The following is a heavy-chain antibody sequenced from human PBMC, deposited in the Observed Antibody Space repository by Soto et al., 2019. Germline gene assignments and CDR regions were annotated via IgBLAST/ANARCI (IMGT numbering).Heavy chain of an antibody. CDR2: IYPYDSDT. CDR1: GYSFTSYW. D-gene: IGHD2-2*01. CDR3: ARHLVGSTRGNFDY. J-gene: IGHJ4*01. V-gene: IGHV5-51*01. Sequence: PVASLKISCKTSGYSFTSYWICWVRQMPGKGMEWMGNIYPYDSDTRYSPSFQGQVTISADTSITTAYLQWSGLRASDTAMYFCARHLVGSTRGNFDYWGQGTLVTVSS.